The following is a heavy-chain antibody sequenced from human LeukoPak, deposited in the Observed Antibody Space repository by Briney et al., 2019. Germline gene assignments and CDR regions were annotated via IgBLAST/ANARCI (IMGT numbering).Heavy chain of an antibody. Sequence: SGGSLRLSCAASGFTFSSYAMSWVRQAPGKGLEWVSVIYSGGSTYYADSVKGRFTISRDNSKNTLYLQMNSLRAEDTAVYYCARDYYDSSGYTPWGQGTLVTVSS. CDR1: GFTFSSYA. J-gene: IGHJ5*02. V-gene: IGHV3-66*01. CDR2: IYSGGST. CDR3: ARDYYDSSGYTP. D-gene: IGHD3-22*01.